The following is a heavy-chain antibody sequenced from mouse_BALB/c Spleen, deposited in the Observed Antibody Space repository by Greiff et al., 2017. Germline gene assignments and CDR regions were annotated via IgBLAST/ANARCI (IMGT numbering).Heavy chain of an antibody. CDR2: IYPGNSDT. CDR3: TRIYYYAMDY. V-gene: IGHV1-5*01. CDR1: GYSFTSYW. J-gene: IGHJ4*01. Sequence: VHVKQSGTVLARPGASVKMSCKASGYSFTSYWMHWVKQRPGQGLEWIGAIYPGNSDTSYNQKFKGKAKLTAVTSASTAYMELSSLTNEDSAVYYCTRIYYYAMDYWGQGTSVTVSS.